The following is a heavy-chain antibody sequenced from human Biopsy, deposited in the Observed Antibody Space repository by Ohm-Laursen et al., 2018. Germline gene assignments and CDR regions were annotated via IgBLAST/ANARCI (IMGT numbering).Heavy chain of an antibody. V-gene: IGHV4-59*01. D-gene: IGHD3-3*01. CDR2: ISGRGAT. J-gene: IGHJ3*01. Sequence: TLSLTCTVSGGSIRGDYWSWIRQSPRKGLEWIGHISGRGATNYNPSLRGRVTISVDTSKNQFSLKLSSVIAADTAVFFCARLYRLDDYWNDDPPDAFDVWGQGTMVTVSS. CDR1: GGSIRGDY. CDR3: ARLYRLDDYWNDDPPDAFDV.